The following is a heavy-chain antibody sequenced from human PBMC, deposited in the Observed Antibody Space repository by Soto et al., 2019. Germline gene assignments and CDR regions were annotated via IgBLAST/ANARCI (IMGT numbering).Heavy chain of an antibody. D-gene: IGHD3-22*01. CDR1: GFTFSSYG. CDR3: AKVYYYDSSGYQHFDY. CDR2: ISYDGSNK. V-gene: IGHV3-30*18. J-gene: IGHJ4*02. Sequence: PGGSLRLSCAASGFTFSSYGMHWVRQAPGKGLEWVAVISYDGSNKYYADSVKGRFTISRDNSKNTLYLQMNSLRAEDTAVYYCAKVYYYDSSGYQHFDYWGQGTLVTVSS.